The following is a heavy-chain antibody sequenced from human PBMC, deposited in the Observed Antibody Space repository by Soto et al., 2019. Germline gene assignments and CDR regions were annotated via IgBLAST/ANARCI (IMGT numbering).Heavy chain of an antibody. Sequence: QVQLQESGPGLVKPSQTLSLTCTVSGGSISSGGYYWSWIRQHPGKGLEWIGYIYYSGSTYYNPSLKSRVTISVDTSKNQFSLKLSSVTAADTAVYYCAREEVRAAAGTSYFDYWGQGTLVTVSS. V-gene: IGHV4-31*03. CDR2: IYYSGST. CDR3: AREEVRAAAGTSYFDY. CDR1: GGSISSGGYY. D-gene: IGHD6-13*01. J-gene: IGHJ4*02.